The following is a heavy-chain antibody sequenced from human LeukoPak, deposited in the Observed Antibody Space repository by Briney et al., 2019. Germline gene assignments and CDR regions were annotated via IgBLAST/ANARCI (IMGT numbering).Heavy chain of an antibody. CDR3: AKDRTVGASYWYFDL. CDR2: ISSSGSGGNT. V-gene: IGHV3-23*01. D-gene: IGHD1-26*01. J-gene: IGHJ2*01. Sequence: PTGGSLRLSCVASGVTLSNYAMSWARQAPGEGLEWVSGISSSGSGGNTYYADSVKGRFTISRDSSRNTLFLHMNTLRAEDTAIYYCAKDRTVGASYWYFDLWGRGTLVTVSS. CDR1: GVTLSNYA.